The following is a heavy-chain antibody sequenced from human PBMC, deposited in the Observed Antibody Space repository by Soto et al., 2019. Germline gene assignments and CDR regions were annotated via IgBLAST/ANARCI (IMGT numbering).Heavy chain of an antibody. CDR2: ISYDGSTQ. D-gene: IGHD3-10*01. J-gene: IGHJ6*01. CDR1: GFTFSKYG. Sequence: QVQLVESGGGDVQPGRSLRLSCAASGFTFSKYGMHWVRQVPGKGLERVAAISYDGSTQHFSDSVKGRFTISRDNSGNTLYLHMNSLTTEDTALYYCAKDRAWQSGRYYYGMDVW. V-gene: IGHV3-30*18. CDR3: AKDRAWQSGRYYYGMDV.